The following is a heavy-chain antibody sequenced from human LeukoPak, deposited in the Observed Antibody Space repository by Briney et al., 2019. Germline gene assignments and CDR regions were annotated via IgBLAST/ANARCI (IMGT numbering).Heavy chain of an antibody. V-gene: IGHV3-66*01. D-gene: IGHD5-18*01. J-gene: IGHJ4*02. Sequence: PGGSLRLSCAASGFTVSNNYMSWVRQAPGKGLEWVSFIYSGATTYYADSVKGRFTISRDNAKNSLYLQMNSLRAEDTAVYYCARLYSYNMEIDYWGQGTLVTVSS. CDR1: GFTVSNNY. CDR2: IYSGATT. CDR3: ARLYSYNMEIDY.